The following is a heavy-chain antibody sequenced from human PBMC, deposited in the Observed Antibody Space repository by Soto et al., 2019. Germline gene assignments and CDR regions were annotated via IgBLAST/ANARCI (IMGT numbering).Heavy chain of an antibody. CDR3: ARTGTRELTGYYYYYYYGMDV. V-gene: IGHV4-59*01. CDR2: IYYSGST. Sequence: SETLSLTCTVSCGSISSYYWSWIRQPPGKGLEWIGYIYYSGSTNYNPSLKSRVTISVDTSKNQFSLKLSSVTAADTAVYYCARTGTRELTGYYYYYYYGMDVWGQGTTVTVSS. CDR1: CGSISSYY. J-gene: IGHJ6*02. D-gene: IGHD3-9*01.